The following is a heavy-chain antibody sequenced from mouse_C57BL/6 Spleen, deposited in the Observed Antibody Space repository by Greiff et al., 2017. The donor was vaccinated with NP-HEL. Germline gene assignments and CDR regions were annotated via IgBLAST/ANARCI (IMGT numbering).Heavy chain of an antibody. J-gene: IGHJ2*01. CDR2: IDPETGGT. CDR3: TGSGLGRFDY. Sequence: VQLQQSGAELVRPGASVTLSCKASGYTFTDYEMHWVKQTPVHGLEWIGAIDPETGGTAYNQKFKGKAILTADKSSSTAYMELRSLTSEDSAVYYCTGSGLGRFDYWGQGTTLTVSS. CDR1: GYTFTDYE. V-gene: IGHV1-15*01. D-gene: IGHD4-1*01.